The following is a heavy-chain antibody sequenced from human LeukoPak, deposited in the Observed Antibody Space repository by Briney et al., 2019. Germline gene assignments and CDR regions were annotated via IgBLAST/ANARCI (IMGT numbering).Heavy chain of an antibody. J-gene: IGHJ6*03. V-gene: IGHV1-18*01. CDR1: GYTFTSYG. CDR3: AGPRNRTGKGYYYYYYMDV. CDR2: ISAHNGNT. Sequence: ASVKVSCKASGYTFTSYGISWVRQAPGQAREGMGWISAHNGNTDYLQKLQGRDTMTTDTSTSTAYMELRSLRCDDTAVYYCAGPRNRTGKGYYYYYYMDVWGKGTTVTVSS. D-gene: IGHD1-14*01.